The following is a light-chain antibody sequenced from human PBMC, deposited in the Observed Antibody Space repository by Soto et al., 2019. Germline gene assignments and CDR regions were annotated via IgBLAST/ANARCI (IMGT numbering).Light chain of an antibody. J-gene: IGKJ2*01. CDR1: QSVSTN. V-gene: IGKV3-15*01. CDR2: DAS. Sequence: EIVMTQSPATLSVSPGERATLSCRASQSVSTNLAWYQQKPGRAPRLLIYDASTMATGIPARFSGSGSGTPFTLTISSLQSEDFAVYYCQQYNNWPPYTFGPGTKVDIK. CDR3: QQYNNWPPYT.